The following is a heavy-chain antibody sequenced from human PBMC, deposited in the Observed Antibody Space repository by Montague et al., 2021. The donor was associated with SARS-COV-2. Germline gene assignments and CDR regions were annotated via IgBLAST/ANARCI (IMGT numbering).Heavy chain of an antibody. CDR3: AKGRFYYDSGELGS. Sequence: SETLSLTCTVSGGSTNNYYWSWIRQPAGKGLEWIGRIHASGISTXXPSLETRVTMSVDTSKDQFSLKLSSVTAADTAVYYCAKGRFYYDSGELGSWGQGTLVTVSS. V-gene: IGHV4-4*07. CDR1: GGSTNNYY. D-gene: IGHD3-22*01. J-gene: IGHJ5*02. CDR2: IHASGIS.